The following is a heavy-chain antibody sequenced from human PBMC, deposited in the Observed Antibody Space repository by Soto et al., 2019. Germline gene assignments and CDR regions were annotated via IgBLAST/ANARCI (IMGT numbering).Heavy chain of an antibody. V-gene: IGHV3-7*01. CDR2: IRADGSGQ. Sequence: EVQLVESGGGLVQPGGSLRLSCVASGFIFSDYYMSWVRQTPGKGLEWVANIRADGSGQYYVDSVKGRFTISRDNAQNSLYLQMNSVKSEDTAVYYCVRDDGTMTLVRGARTQFDYWGQGTLVTVSS. CDR3: VRDDGTMTLVRGARTQFDY. D-gene: IGHD3-10*01. J-gene: IGHJ4*02. CDR1: GFIFSDYY.